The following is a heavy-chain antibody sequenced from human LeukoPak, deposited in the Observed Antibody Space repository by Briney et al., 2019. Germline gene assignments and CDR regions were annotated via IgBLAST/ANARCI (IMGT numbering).Heavy chain of an antibody. CDR1: GFTFSSYA. CDR3: AKVLSPNYYFDH. J-gene: IGHJ4*02. D-gene: IGHD4/OR15-4a*01. V-gene: IGHV3-23*01. CDR2: ISGSGGST. Sequence: GGSLRLSCAASGFTFSSYAMSWVRQAPGEGLEWVSAISGSGGSTYYADSVKGRFTISRDNSKNTLYLQMNSLRAEDTAVYYCAKVLSPNYYFDHWGQGTLVTVFS.